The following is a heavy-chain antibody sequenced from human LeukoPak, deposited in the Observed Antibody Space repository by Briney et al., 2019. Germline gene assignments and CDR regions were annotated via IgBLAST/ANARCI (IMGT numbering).Heavy chain of an antibody. CDR2: ISSSGSTI. J-gene: IGHJ6*02. V-gene: IGHV3-11*01. D-gene: IGHD2-2*02. CDR1: GFTFSDYY. CDR3: ARDHDIVVVPAAIRYYYYGMDV. Sequence: GGSLRLSCAASGFTFSDYYMSWIRQAPGKGLEWVSYISSSGSTIYYADSVKGRFTISRDNAKNSLYLQMNSLRAEDTAVYYCARDHDIVVVPAAIRYYYYGMDVWGQGTTVTVSS.